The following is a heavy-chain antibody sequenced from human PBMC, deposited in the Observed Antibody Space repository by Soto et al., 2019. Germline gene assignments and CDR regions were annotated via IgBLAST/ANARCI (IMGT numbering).Heavy chain of an antibody. CDR2: IDPSDSYT. D-gene: IGHD3-22*01. J-gene: IGHJ4*02. CDR3: ARHTYYYDSSANYQYYFDS. CDR1: GYSFTGYW. Sequence: EVQLEQSGAEVKKPGESLRISCKGSGYSFTGYWISWVRQMPGKGLEWMGRIDPSDSYTNYSPSFQGHVTISAAKFISTAYLQWSSLKASDTAMYYCARHTYYYDSSANYQYYFDSWGQGTLVTVSS. V-gene: IGHV5-10-1*03.